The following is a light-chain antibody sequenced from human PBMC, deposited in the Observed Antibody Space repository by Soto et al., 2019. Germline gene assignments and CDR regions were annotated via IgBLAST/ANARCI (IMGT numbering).Light chain of an antibody. CDR3: MQALQTPRT. CDR2: LGS. CDR1: QRLLHSNGNTF. Sequence: EIVMTQPALSLTVTPGEPASISCKSTQRLLHSNGNTFLVWYMQKPGQSPQLFISLGSRRAPGAPDRVSGSGSGTDFTLRISTVEADDAGIYYCMQALQTPRTFGQGTKLEI. J-gene: IGKJ1*01. V-gene: IGKV2-28*01.